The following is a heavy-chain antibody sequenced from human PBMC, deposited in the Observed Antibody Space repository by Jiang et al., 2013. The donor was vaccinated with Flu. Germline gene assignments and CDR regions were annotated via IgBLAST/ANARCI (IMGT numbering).Heavy chain of an antibody. Sequence: TFGDYAMSWFRQAPGKGLEWVGFIRSKAYGGTTEYAASVKGRFTISRDDSKSIAYLQMNSLKTEDTAVYYCTRDHGGRTVTRVKNYYYGMDVWGQGTTVTVSS. CDR3: TRDHGGRTVTRVKNYYYGMDV. D-gene: IGHD4-11*01. CDR1: TFGDYA. J-gene: IGHJ6*02. CDR2: IRSKAYGGTT. V-gene: IGHV3-49*03.